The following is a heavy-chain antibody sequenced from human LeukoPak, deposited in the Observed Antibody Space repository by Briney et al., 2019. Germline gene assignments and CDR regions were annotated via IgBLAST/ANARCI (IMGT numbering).Heavy chain of an antibody. Sequence: PGGSLRLSCEASGFIFSKYWMAWVRQAPGKGLEWVANIKQDGSDKYYEDYVKGRFNISRDNAKNSVFLRMNSLRAEDTAVYYCARVLFGDPWFTLWGQGTLVTVSS. J-gene: IGHJ4*02. CDR2: IKQDGSDK. CDR1: GFIFSKYW. CDR3: ARVLFGDPWFTL. D-gene: IGHD3-10*01. V-gene: IGHV3-7*01.